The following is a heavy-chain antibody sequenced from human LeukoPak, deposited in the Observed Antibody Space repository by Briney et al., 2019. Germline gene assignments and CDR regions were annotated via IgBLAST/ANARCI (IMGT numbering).Heavy chain of an antibody. CDR2: IKQDGSEK. V-gene: IGHV3-7*01. CDR3: ARDALRGYYYDSSGYYYPENDY. D-gene: IGHD3-22*01. Sequence: PGGSLRLSCAASGVTFSGYWMSWVRQAPGKGLEWVANIKQDGSEKYYVDSVKGRFTISRDNAKNSLYLQMNSLRAEDTAVYYCARDALRGYYYDSSGYYYPENDYWGQGTLVTVSS. CDR1: GVTFSGYW. J-gene: IGHJ4*02.